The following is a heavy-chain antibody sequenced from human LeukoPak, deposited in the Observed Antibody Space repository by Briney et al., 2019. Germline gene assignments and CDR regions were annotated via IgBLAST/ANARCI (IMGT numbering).Heavy chain of an antibody. CDR2: IFYSGST. V-gene: IGHV4-39*07. CDR1: GGSISTSSYY. Sequence: SETLSLTCTVSGGSISTSSYYWGWVRQPPGKGLEWIGNIFYSGSTYYSPSLKSRVTILPEAELCDRRGHGRLYCAKSNGYGLVDIWGQGTMVTVSS. CDR3: AKSNGYGLVDI. D-gene: IGHD3-10*01. J-gene: IGHJ3*02.